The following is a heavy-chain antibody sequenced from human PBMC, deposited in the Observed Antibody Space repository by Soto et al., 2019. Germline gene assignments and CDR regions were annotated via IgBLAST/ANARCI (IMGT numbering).Heavy chain of an antibody. CDR1: GFTFSSYG. J-gene: IGHJ6*02. V-gene: IGHV3-30*03. Sequence: GGSLRLSCAASGFTFSSYGMHWVRQAPGKGLEWVAVISYDGSNKYYADSVKGRFTISRDNSKNTLYLQMNSLRAEDTAVYYCARCGLDYGMDVWGQGTTVTVSS. CDR3: ARCGLDYGMDV. CDR2: ISYDGSNK. D-gene: IGHD3-16*01.